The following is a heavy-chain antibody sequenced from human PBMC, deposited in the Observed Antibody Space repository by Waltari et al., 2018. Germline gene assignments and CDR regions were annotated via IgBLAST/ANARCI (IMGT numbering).Heavy chain of an antibody. D-gene: IGHD2-2*01. CDR2: INPSGGRT. CDR1: GYTFTSYY. Sequence: QVQLVQSGAEVKKPGASVKVSCKASGYTFTSYYMHWVRQAPGQGLEWMGIINPSGGRTSYAQKFQGRFTISRDNAKNSLYLQMNSLRAEDTAVYYCARDHQGDVWGKGTTVTVSS. CDR3: ARDHQGDV. V-gene: IGHV1-46*01. J-gene: IGHJ6*04.